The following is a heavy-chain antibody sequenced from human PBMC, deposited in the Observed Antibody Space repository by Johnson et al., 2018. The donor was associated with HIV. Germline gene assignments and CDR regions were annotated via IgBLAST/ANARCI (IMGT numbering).Heavy chain of an antibody. V-gene: IGHV3-11*04. Sequence: QMQLVESGGGLVKPGGSLRLSCVASGFTFSDYYMSWIRQAPGKGLEWVSYISSTGSTIYYADSVKGRFTISRDNAKNSLYLQMNTLRVEDTAVYYCARVIAVAGTYDGFDIWGQGTMVTVSA. CDR2: ISSTGSTI. J-gene: IGHJ3*02. CDR3: ARVIAVAGTYDGFDI. D-gene: IGHD6-19*01. CDR1: GFTFSDYY.